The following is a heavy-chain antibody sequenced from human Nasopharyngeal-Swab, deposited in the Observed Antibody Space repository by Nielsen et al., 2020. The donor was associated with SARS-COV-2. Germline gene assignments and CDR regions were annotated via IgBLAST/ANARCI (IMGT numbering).Heavy chain of an antibody. V-gene: IGHV3-66*01. Sequence: GESLKISYAASGFTVSSNYMSWVRQAPGKGLEWVSVIYSGGSTYYADSVKGRFTISRDNSKNTLYLQMNSLRAEDTAVYYCASSPYYYYGMDVWGQGTTVTVSS. CDR1: GFTVSSNY. J-gene: IGHJ6*02. CDR3: ASSPYYYYGMDV. CDR2: IYSGGST.